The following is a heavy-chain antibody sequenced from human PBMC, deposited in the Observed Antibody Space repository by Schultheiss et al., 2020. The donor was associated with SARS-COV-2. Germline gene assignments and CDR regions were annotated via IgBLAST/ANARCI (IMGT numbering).Heavy chain of an antibody. CDR2: ISYDGSNK. J-gene: IGHJ6*03. Sequence: GGSLRLSCAASGFTFSSYGMHWVRQAPGKGLEWVAVISYDGSNKYYADSVKGRFTISRDNSKNTLYLQMNSLRAEDTAVYYCAKRSSSWLNYYYYYMDVWGKGTTVTVSS. V-gene: IGHV3-33*06. D-gene: IGHD6-13*01. CDR1: GFTFSSYG. CDR3: AKRSSSWLNYYYYYMDV.